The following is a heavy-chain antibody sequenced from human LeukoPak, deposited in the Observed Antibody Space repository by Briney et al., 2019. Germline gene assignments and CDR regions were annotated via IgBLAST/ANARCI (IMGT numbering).Heavy chain of an antibody. J-gene: IGHJ4*02. Sequence: GGSLRLSCAASGFTVNANYMGWVRQAPRKGLEWVSVIYGSGTTYYADSVKGRFTISRDNPKNTVYLQLNFLRAEDTAVYYCAIREPIGYWGQGALVTVSS. CDR2: IYGSGTT. V-gene: IGHV3-53*01. D-gene: IGHD1-14*01. CDR1: GFTVNANY. CDR3: AIREPIGY.